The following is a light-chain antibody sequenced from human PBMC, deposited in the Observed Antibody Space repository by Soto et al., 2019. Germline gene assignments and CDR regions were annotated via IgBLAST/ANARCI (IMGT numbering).Light chain of an antibody. CDR3: FSFTTTSTHV. Sequence: QSVLTHLASLSGSPGQSITISCTGTSSDIGAYDYVSWFQQHPGKAPKLLLSEVTNRPSGVSHRFSGSKSGNTAYLTISGLQVEDEAAYFCFSFTTTSTHVFGTGTKVTVL. CDR1: SSDIGAYDY. J-gene: IGLJ1*01. V-gene: IGLV2-14*01. CDR2: EVT.